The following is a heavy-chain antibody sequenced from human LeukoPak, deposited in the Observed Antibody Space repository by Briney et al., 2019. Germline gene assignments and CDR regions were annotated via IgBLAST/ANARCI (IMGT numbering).Heavy chain of an antibody. CDR1: GFTFRSYA. CDR2: ISYDGSNK. Sequence: GGSLRLSCAASGFTFRSYAMRWVRQAPGKGLEWVAVISYDGSNKYYADSVKGRFTISRDNSKNTLYLQMNSLRAEDTAVYYCASSEWELTSLNYWGQGTLVTVSS. V-gene: IGHV3-30-3*01. J-gene: IGHJ4*02. D-gene: IGHD1-26*01. CDR3: ASSEWELTSLNY.